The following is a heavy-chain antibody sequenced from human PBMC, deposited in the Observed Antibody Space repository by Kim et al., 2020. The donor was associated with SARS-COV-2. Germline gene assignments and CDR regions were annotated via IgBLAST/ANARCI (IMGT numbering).Heavy chain of an antibody. CDR2: ISSSSSTI. CDR3: ARDGARFLEWLTQEYYYMDV. J-gene: IGHJ6*03. V-gene: IGHV3-48*02. CDR1: GFTFSSYS. Sequence: GGSLRLSCAASGFTFSSYSMNWVRQAPGKGLEWVSYISSSSSTIYYADSVKGRFTISRDNAKNSLYLQMNSLRDENTAVYYCARDGARFLEWLTQEYYYMDVWGKGTTVTVSS. D-gene: IGHD3-3*01.